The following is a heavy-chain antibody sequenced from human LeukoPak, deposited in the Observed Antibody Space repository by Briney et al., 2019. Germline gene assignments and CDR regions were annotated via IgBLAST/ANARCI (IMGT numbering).Heavy chain of an antibody. J-gene: IGHJ4*02. CDR1: GYTFTSYG. CDR3: ARAATYYDFWSGYYIYYFDY. CDR2: ISAYNGNT. V-gene: IGHV1-18*01. Sequence: ASVKVSCKASGYTFTSYGISWVRQAPGQGLEWMGWISAYNGNTNYAQKFQGRVTITADESTSTAYMELSSLRSEDTAVYYCARAATYYDFWSGYYIYYFDYWGQGTLVTVSS. D-gene: IGHD3-3*01.